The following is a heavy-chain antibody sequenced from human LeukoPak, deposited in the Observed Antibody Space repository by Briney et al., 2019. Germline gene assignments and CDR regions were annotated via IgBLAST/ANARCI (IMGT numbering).Heavy chain of an antibody. Sequence: SVKVSCKASGGTFSSYAISWVRQAPGQGLEWMGGIIPIFGTANYAQKFQGRVTITTDESTSTAYMELSSLRSEDTAVYFCAVAEGIVATISGFAYYFDYWGQGTLVTVSS. V-gene: IGHV1-69*05. CDR2: IIPIFGTA. CDR1: GGTFSSYA. CDR3: AVAEGIVATISGFAYYFDY. D-gene: IGHD5-12*01. J-gene: IGHJ4*02.